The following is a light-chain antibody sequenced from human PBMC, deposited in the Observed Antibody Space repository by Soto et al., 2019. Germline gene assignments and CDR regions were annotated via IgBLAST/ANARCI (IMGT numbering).Light chain of an antibody. Sequence: EIVLTQSPGTLSLSPGERATLSCRASQSVSSSYLAWYQQKPGQAPRLLIYDASNRATGIPAKFSGGGSGTEFTLTISSLQSEDFAIYYCQQYKNGWTFGQGTKVDIK. CDR3: QQYKNGWT. CDR1: QSVSSSY. J-gene: IGKJ1*01. CDR2: DAS. V-gene: IGKV3-20*01.